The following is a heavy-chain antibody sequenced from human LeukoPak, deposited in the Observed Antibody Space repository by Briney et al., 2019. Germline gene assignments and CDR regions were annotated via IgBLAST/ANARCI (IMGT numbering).Heavy chain of an antibody. CDR1: GGSISSYY. CDR3: AREGIAARPVAFDI. CDR2: IYYSGST. J-gene: IGHJ3*02. V-gene: IGHV4-59*01. D-gene: IGHD6-6*01. Sequence: SETLSLTCAVSGGSISSYYWSWIRQPPGKGLEWIGYIYYSGSTNYNPSLKSRVTISVDTSKNQFSLKLSSVTAADTAVYYCAREGIAARPVAFDIWGQGTMVTVSS.